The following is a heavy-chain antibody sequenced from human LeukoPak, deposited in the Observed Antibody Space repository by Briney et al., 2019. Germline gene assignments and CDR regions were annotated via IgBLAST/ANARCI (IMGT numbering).Heavy chain of an antibody. CDR1: GFTFRSYA. D-gene: IGHD3-3*01. CDR3: VREVSAWPKNWFDP. J-gene: IGHJ5*02. V-gene: IGHV3-23*01. CDR2: ISDSGDGT. Sequence: PGGSLRLSCAGSGFTFRSYAMSWVRQSPVKGLEWVSAISDSGDGTCYADSVKARFTISRDNSKNTVYLEMSSLSAEDTAVYYCVREVSAWPKNWFDPWGQGTLVTVSS.